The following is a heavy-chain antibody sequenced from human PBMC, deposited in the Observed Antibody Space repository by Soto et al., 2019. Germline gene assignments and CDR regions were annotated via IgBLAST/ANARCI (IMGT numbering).Heavy chain of an antibody. V-gene: IGHV3-48*01. CDR1: GFTFSSYS. Sequence: EVQLVESGGGXXXXXXXLRLSCAASGFTFSSYSMNWVRQAPGKGLEWVSYISSSSSTIYYADSVKGRFTISIDNAKNSLYLQMNSLRAEDTAVYYCARSSSWLNWFDPWGQGTLVTVSS. D-gene: IGHD6-13*01. J-gene: IGHJ5*02. CDR2: ISSSSSTI. CDR3: ARSSSWLNWFDP.